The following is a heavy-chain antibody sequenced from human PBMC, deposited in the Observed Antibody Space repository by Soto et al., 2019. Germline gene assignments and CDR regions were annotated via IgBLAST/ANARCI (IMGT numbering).Heavy chain of an antibody. CDR2: ISGGDGSP. Sequence: PGGSLRLSCTASGFTFSSSAMTWVRQALGKGLEWVSAISGGDGSPSYADSVKGRFTISRDNSKNTLYLHMNSLRADDTAAYYCAKWHTYNYDSLAFSGFDCWGQGTQVTVSS. CDR1: GFTFSSSA. CDR3: AKWHTYNYDSLAFSGFDC. D-gene: IGHD3-16*01. V-gene: IGHV3-23*01. J-gene: IGHJ4*02.